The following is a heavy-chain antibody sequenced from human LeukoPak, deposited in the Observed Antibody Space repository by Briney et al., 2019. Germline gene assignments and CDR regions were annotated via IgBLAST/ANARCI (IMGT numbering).Heavy chain of an antibody. CDR3: AKSWGLWYFDL. CDR1: GFTFSSYG. J-gene: IGHJ2*01. Sequence: PGRSLRLSCAASGFTFSSYGMHWVRQAPGKGLEWVAVIWYDGSNKDYADSVKGRFTISRDNSKNTLYLQMNSLRAEDTAVYYCAKSWGLWYFDLWGRGTLVTVSS. D-gene: IGHD7-27*01. CDR2: IWYDGSNK. V-gene: IGHV3-33*06.